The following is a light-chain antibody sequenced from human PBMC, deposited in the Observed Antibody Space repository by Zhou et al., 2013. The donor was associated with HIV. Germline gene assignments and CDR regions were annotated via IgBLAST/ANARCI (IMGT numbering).Light chain of an antibody. V-gene: IGKV1-5*03. CDR2: KAS. J-gene: IGKJ4*01. CDR1: QTINNW. CDR3: QQTYSTLT. Sequence: DIQMTQSPSTLSASVGDRVTITCRASQTINNWLAWYQQKPGKAPKLLIYKASSLESGVPSRFSGSGSGTDFTLTISSLQPEDFATYYCQQTYSTLTFGGGTKVEIK.